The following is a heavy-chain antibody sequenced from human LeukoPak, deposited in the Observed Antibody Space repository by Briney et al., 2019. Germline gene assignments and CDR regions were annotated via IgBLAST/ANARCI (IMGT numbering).Heavy chain of an antibody. Sequence: SETLSLTCTVSGGSISSSSYYWGWIRQPPGDGLEWIGSIYYSGTTYYNPSLKSRVTISVDTSKNQFSLKLSSVTAADTAVYYCARLRTMPPNYWGQGTLVTVSS. CDR1: GGSISSSSYY. CDR3: ARLRTMPPNY. D-gene: IGHD2-2*01. J-gene: IGHJ4*02. CDR2: IYYSGTT. V-gene: IGHV4-39*01.